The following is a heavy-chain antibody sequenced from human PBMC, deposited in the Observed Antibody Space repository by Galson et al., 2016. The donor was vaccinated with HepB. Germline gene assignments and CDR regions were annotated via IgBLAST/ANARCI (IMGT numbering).Heavy chain of an antibody. D-gene: IGHD4-23*01. J-gene: IGHJ6*02. CDR3: ARDGGNVYDYFGMDV. Sequence: SLRLSCAASGFTFSSYAMSWVRQAPGKGLEWVSAISYSGGSTYYADSVKGRFTISRDNSQNSIYLQMNSLRVEDTAIYYCARDGGNVYDYFGMDVWGQGTTVTVSS. CDR2: ISYSGGST. V-gene: IGHV3-23*01. CDR1: GFTFSSYA.